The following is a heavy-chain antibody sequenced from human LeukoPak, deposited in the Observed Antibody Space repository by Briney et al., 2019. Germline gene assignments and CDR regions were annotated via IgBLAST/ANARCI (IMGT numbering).Heavy chain of an antibody. J-gene: IGHJ2*01. CDR3: ASLGSGSYSRKNWYFDL. CDR2: IYYRGST. V-gene: IGHV4-61*05. D-gene: IGHD3-10*01. CDR1: GDSISSSSYY. Sequence: PSETLSLTCTISGDSISSSSYYWGWIRQPPGKGLEWIGDIYYRGSTNYNPSLKSRVSISVDTSKNQFSLKLSSVTAADTAVYYCASLGSGSYSRKNWYFDLWGRGTLVTVSS.